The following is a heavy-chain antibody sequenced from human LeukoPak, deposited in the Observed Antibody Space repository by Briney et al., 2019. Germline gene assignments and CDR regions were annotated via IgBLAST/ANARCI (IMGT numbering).Heavy chain of an antibody. V-gene: IGHV4-34*01. CDR2: INHSGST. D-gene: IGHD6-6*01. CDR3: ARDSSSSGIDY. Sequence: SETLSLTCAVYGGSFSGYYWSWIRQPPGKGLEWIGEINHSGSTNYNPSLKSRVTISVDTSKNQFSLKLSSVTAADTAVYYCARDSSSSGIDYWGQGTLVTASS. CDR1: GGSFSGYY. J-gene: IGHJ4*02.